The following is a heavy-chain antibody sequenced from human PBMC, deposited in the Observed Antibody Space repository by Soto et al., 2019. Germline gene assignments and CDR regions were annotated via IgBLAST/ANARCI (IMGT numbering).Heavy chain of an antibody. D-gene: IGHD2-2*01. CDR2: ISLYSDGT. CDR3: ARVVPGAEAWFGP. V-gene: IGHV1-18*01. CDR1: GYTLSNYG. J-gene: IGHJ5*02. Sequence: GASVKVSCKTSGYTLSNYGITRVRQAPGQPLEWLGWISLYSDGTNYAQKFQGRVSMTTDTSTTTAYMELRSLRSDDTAVYYCARVVPGAEAWFGPWGQGTLVTAPQ.